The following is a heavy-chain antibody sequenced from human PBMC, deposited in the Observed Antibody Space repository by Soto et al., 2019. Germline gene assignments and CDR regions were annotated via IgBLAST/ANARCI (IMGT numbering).Heavy chain of an antibody. CDR3: ARVRMITATFYYYYAMDV. CDR2: INHRGSA. Sequence: SETLSLTCAVYCGSFGTYYWSWIRQPPGKGLEWIGDINHRGSANYSPSLKSRVTISVDTSKNQFSLKLTSVTAADTAMYYCARVRMITATFYYYYAMDVWGQGTTVTVSS. V-gene: IGHV4-34*01. J-gene: IGHJ6*02. CDR1: CGSFGTYY. D-gene: IGHD3-16*01.